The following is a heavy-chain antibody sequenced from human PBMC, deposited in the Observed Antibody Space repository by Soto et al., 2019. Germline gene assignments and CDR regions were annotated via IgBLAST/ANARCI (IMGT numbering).Heavy chain of an antibody. V-gene: IGHV3-48*03. D-gene: IGHD3-16*01. CDR1: GFKFSSYE. Sequence: EVQLEESGGGLVQPGGSLRLACAASGFKFSSYEMNCVRQAPGKGLEWLSFILHSGDIIYYADSVKGRFTISRDNAKNLLYLHMNTLRVEDTAIYYCATRLSVSYGPLFDQWGQGTLVTVPS. CDR3: ATRLSVSYGPLFDQ. CDR2: ILHSGDII. J-gene: IGHJ4*02.